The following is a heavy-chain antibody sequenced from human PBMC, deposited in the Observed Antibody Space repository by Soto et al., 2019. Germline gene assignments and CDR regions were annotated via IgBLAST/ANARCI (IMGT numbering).Heavy chain of an antibody. CDR1: GFNFRNYA. CDR3: AKDRQDSSVS. D-gene: IGHD6-19*01. Sequence: VQLLESGGGLVQPGGSLRLSCAASGFNFRNYAMSWVRQAPGKGLEWVSTISSGDAFTYYADSVKGRFTISRDYSKSTLYLQMNTLRAEDTAVYYCAKDRQDSSVSWGQGTLVTVSS. J-gene: IGHJ5*02. V-gene: IGHV3-23*01. CDR2: ISSGDAFT.